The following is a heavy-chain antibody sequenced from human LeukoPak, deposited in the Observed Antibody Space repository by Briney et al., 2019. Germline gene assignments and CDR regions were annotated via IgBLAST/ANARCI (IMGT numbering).Heavy chain of an antibody. D-gene: IGHD5-18*01. CDR1: GFTFGSHA. V-gene: IGHV3-23*01. J-gene: IGHJ4*02. CDR3: GKTTVGYSSGQKPAWPVDY. Sequence: GGSLRLSCEASGFTFGSHAMYWVRQAPGKGLEWVAGIFGSGGSPHYADPVKGRFTISRDNSRNTVYLQINSLRAEDTAVYYCGKTTVGYSSGQKPAWPVDYWGQGTPVTVSS. CDR2: IFGSGGSP.